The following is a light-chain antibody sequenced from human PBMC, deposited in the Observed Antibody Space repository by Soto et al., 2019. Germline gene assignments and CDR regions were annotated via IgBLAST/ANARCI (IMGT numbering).Light chain of an antibody. CDR3: QQRSNWPSIT. CDR2: DAS. J-gene: IGKJ5*01. V-gene: IGKV3-11*01. Sequence: EIVLTQYQGTLSLSPGERSTLSCRASQSVSSYLAWYQQKPGQAPRLLIYDASNRATGIPARFSGSGSGTDFTLTISSLEPEDFAVYYCQQRSNWPSITFCQGTRLEIK. CDR1: QSVSSY.